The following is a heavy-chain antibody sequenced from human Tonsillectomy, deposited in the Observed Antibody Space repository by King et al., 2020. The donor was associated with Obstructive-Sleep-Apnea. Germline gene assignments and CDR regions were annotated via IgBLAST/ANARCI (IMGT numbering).Heavy chain of an antibody. CDR1: GITFSSYA. V-gene: IGHV3-23*04. CDR3: AKMGGQAFDY. D-gene: IGHD3-16*01. Sequence: VQLVESGGGLVQPGGSLRLSCAASGITFSSYAMSWVRQAPGKGLEWVSAINDGGGTTNYADSVKGRFTISRDNSKNTQYLQMNSLRVEDTAVYYCAKMGGQAFDYWGQGTLVTVPS. CDR2: INDGGGTT. J-gene: IGHJ4*02.